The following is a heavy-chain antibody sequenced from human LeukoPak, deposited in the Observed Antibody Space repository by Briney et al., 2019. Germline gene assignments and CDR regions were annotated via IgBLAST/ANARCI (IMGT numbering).Heavy chain of an antibody. V-gene: IGHV6-1*01. CDR3: ARDSRNSSGWYEYYYYGMDV. CDR2: TYYRSKWYN. D-gene: IGHD6-19*01. CDR1: GDSVSSNSAA. Sequence: SQTLSLTCAISGDSVSSNSAAWNWIRQSPSRGLEWLGRTYYRSKWYNDYAVSVKSRITINPDTSKNQFSLQLNSVTPEDTAVYYCARDSRNSSGWYEYYYYGMDVWGQGTTVTVSS. J-gene: IGHJ6*02.